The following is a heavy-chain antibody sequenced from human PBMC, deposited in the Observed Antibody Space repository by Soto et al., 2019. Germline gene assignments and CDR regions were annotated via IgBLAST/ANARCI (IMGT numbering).Heavy chain of an antibody. CDR1: GFTFSSYG. Sequence: PGGSLRLSCAASGFTFSSYGMHWVRQAPGKGLEWVAVISYDGSNKYYADSVKGRFTISRDNSKNTLYLQMNSLRAEDTAVYYCAKFLLWATMIVVVITLDYWGQGTLVTVSS. CDR2: ISYDGSNK. V-gene: IGHV3-30*18. CDR3: AKFLLWATMIVVVITLDY. D-gene: IGHD3-22*01. J-gene: IGHJ4*02.